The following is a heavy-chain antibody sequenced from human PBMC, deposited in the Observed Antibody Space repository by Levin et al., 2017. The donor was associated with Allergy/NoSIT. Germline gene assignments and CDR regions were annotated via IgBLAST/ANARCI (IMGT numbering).Heavy chain of an antibody. D-gene: IGHD3-10*01. Sequence: HPGGSLRLSCAASGFSFSNYAMHWVRQAPGKGLEWVAVISYDGGNKYYADSVKGRFTISRDNSKTTLFLQMNSRRAEDTAVYYCAGEIHLWFGELVSAGDYWGQGTLVTVSS. CDR1: GFSFSNYA. CDR2: ISYDGGNK. CDR3: AGEIHLWFGELVSAGDY. V-gene: IGHV3-30-3*01. J-gene: IGHJ4*02.